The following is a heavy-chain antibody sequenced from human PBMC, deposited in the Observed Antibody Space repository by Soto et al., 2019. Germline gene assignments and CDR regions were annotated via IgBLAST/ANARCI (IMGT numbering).Heavy chain of an antibody. CDR3: ARGGTITTPDFDY. CDR2: INSDGSST. J-gene: IGHJ4*02. Sequence: GGSLRLSCAASGFTFSSYWMHWVRQAPGKGLVWVSRINSDGSSTSYADSVKGRFTISRDNAKNSLYLQMNRLRADDTAVYFCARGGTITTPDFDYWGQGTLVTVSS. D-gene: IGHD1-1*01. CDR1: GFTFSSYW. V-gene: IGHV3-74*01.